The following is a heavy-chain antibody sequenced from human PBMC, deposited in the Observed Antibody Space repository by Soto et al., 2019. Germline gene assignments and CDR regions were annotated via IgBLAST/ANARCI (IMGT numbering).Heavy chain of an antibody. D-gene: IGHD3-22*01. CDR3: AHRNYYDSSGYPFDY. CDR1: GFSLSASRMS. J-gene: IGHJ4*02. Sequence: SGPTLVNPTQTLTLTCTFSGFSLSASRMSISWIRQPPGKALEWLARIDWDDAKYFNTSLKTRLTVSKDTSKNQVVLTMTNMDPVDTATYYCAHRNYYDSSGYPFDYWGQGTLVTVSS. V-gene: IGHV2-70*12. CDR2: IDWDDAK.